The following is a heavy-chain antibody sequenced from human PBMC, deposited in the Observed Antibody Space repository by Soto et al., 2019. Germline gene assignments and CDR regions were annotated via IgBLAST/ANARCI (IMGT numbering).Heavy chain of an antibody. CDR2: INPNSGGT. Sequence: ASVKVSCKASGYTFTGYYMHWVRQAPGQGLEWMGWINPNSGGTNYAQKFQGWVTMTRDTSMSTAYMELSSLRSEDTAVYYCARAAYSNYYYYYYGMDVWGQGTTVTVSS. V-gene: IGHV1-2*04. CDR1: GYTFTGYY. D-gene: IGHD4-4*01. J-gene: IGHJ6*02. CDR3: ARAAYSNYYYYYYGMDV.